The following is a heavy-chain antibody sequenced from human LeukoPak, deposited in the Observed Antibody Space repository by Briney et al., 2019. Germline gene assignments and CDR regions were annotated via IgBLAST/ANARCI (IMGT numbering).Heavy chain of an antibody. CDR1: GFTFSGYA. V-gene: IGHV3-23*01. Sequence: PGESLKISCAASGFTFSGYAMSWVRQAPGKGLEWVSAINTGGDGTFYADSVKGRFTISRDNSMNTQYLQMNSLRAEDTAVFYCATFGSGSRRTNSFDYWGQGTLVIVSS. CDR3: ATFGSGSRRTNSFDY. CDR2: INTGGDGT. J-gene: IGHJ4*02. D-gene: IGHD3-10*01.